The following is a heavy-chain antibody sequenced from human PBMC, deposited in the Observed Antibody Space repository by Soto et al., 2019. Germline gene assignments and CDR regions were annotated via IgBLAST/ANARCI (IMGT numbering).Heavy chain of an antibody. Sequence: QITVKESGPKLVKPSQTLTLTCAFSGFSLSTSGVGVGWVRQPPGKAPEWLALIYWGDDKRYRTSLKSRLSITKHTSKDQAVFTMTHMDPVDSATYYSVHHDWNNNIYSSELWGRGTLVTVSS. CDR3: VHHDWNNNIYSSEL. CDR1: GFSLSTSGVG. V-gene: IGHV2-5*02. D-gene: IGHD1-1*01. CDR2: IYWGDDK. J-gene: IGHJ2*01.